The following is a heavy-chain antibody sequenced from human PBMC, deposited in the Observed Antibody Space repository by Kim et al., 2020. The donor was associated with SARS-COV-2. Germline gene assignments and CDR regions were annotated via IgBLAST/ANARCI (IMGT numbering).Heavy chain of an antibody. Sequence: GGSLRLSCTASGFTFGSYWMTWVRQAPGKGLEWVANIKEDGSERYYVDSVKGRFTISRDNAKNSLYLQMDSLRAEDTAVYYCARVFHLDGSAYRQIDYWGQGTLVTVSS. V-gene: IGHV3-7*01. J-gene: IGHJ4*02. CDR1: GFTFGSYW. CDR3: ARVFHLDGSAYRQIDY. D-gene: IGHD3-22*01. CDR2: IKEDGSER.